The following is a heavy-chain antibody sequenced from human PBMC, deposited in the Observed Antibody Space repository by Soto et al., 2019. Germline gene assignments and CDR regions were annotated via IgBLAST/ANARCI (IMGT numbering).Heavy chain of an antibody. CDR2: IYSGGST. J-gene: IGHJ4*02. CDR1: GFTVSSNY. CDR3: ARGYIWGSYRYDY. D-gene: IGHD3-16*02. V-gene: IGHV3-66*01. Sequence: ESGGGLVQPGGSLRLSCAASGFTVSSNYMSWVRQAPGKGLEWVSVIYSGGSTYYADSVKGRFTISRDNSKNTLYLQMNSLRAEDTAVYYCARGYIWGSYRYDYWGQGTLVTVSS.